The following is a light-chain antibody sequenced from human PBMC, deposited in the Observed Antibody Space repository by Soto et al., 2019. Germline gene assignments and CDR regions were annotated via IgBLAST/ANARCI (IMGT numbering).Light chain of an antibody. CDR1: QSVSNNY. J-gene: IGKJ1*01. Sequence: EIVLTQSPGTLSLSPGERATLSCRASQSVSNNYLAWYQQKPGQAPRLVIYGASNRATGIPDRFSGSGSGTDFTLTISRLEPEDFAVYYCQPYGSSCTFGQGTKVEIK. CDR3: QPYGSSCT. V-gene: IGKV3-20*01. CDR2: GAS.